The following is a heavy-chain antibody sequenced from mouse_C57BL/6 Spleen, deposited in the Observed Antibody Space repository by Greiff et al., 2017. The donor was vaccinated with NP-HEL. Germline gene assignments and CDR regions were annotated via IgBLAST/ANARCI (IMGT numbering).Heavy chain of an antibody. J-gene: IGHJ4*01. D-gene: IGHD1-1*01. CDR1: GFTFSSYA. CDR2: ISDGGSYT. Sequence: EVMLVESGGGLVKPGGSLKLSCAASGFTFSSYAMSWVRQTPEKRLEWVASISDGGSYTYYPDNVKGRFTISRDNAKNNLYLQMSHLKSEDTAMYYCARDRHGSRGAMDDWGQGTSVTVSS. V-gene: IGHV5-4*01. CDR3: ARDRHGSRGAMDD.